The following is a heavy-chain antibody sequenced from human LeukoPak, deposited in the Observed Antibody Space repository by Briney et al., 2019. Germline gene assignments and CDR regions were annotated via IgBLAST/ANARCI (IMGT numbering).Heavy chain of an antibody. CDR2: INHSGST. V-gene: IGHV4-34*01. D-gene: IGHD2-8*01. Sequence: PSETLSLTCSVYGWSFSGFYWNWTRQPPGKGLEWIGEINHSGSTHYSPSLKSRLSISVDPSKNQFSLKLSSVTAADTAVYYCARGGGYCTNNVCPPWFDPWGQGALVTVSS. CDR1: GWSFSGFY. J-gene: IGHJ5*02. CDR3: ARGGGYCTNNVCPPWFDP.